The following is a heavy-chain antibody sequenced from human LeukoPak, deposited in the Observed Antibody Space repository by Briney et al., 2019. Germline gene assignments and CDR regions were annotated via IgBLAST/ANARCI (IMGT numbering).Heavy chain of an antibody. CDR2: INHSGST. CDR3: ARRGCSSTSCFRFYNWFDP. J-gene: IGHJ5*02. D-gene: IGHD2-2*01. V-gene: IGHV4-34*01. CDR1: GGSFSGYY. Sequence: SETLSLTCAVYGGSFSGYYWSWIRQPPGKGLEWIGEINHSGSTNYNPSLKSRVTISVDTSKNQFSLKLSSVTAADTAVYYCARRGCSSTSCFRFYNWFDPWGQGTLVTVSS.